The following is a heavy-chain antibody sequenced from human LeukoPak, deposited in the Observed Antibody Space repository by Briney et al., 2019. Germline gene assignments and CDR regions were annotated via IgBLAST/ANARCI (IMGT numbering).Heavy chain of an antibody. CDR2: IYYSGRT. CDR1: GTSISSTSYY. CDR3: ARVVPVPSEYFRH. V-gene: IGHV4-31*03. J-gene: IGHJ1*01. Sequence: SETLSLTCSVSGTSISSTSYYWSWVRQVPGKGLEWIGYIYYSGRTYFNPSLRRRVTMSVGTSKSQFPLNLTSVTAADTAVYYCARVVPVPSEYFRHWGQGTLVTVSS.